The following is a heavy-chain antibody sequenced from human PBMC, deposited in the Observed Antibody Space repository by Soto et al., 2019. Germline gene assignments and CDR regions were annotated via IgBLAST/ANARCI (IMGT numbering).Heavy chain of an antibody. D-gene: IGHD1-7*01. Sequence: QVQVVQSGAEVKKPGASVKVSCKVSGYTFTSYGISWVRQAPGQGLEWMGWSSAYNGNTNYARKFQGRVTMTADISTSTASIELRSLKTDDKGVYYCATLGPGTSGEELDVLGEGTTVTVSS. V-gene: IGHV1-18*01. CDR3: ATLGPGTSGEELDV. CDR1: GYTFTSYG. J-gene: IGHJ6*04. CDR2: SSAYNGNT.